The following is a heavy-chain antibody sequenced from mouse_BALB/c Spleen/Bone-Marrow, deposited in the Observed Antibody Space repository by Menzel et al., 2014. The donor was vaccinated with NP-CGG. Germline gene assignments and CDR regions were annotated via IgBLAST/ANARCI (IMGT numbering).Heavy chain of an antibody. Sequence: DVQLVESGGGLVQPGGSLKLSCAASGFDFSRYWMTWVRQAPGKGLEWIGEINPDSNTINYTPSLKDKFIISRDNAKNTLYLQMSKVRSEDTALYYCAKNYYYGYVAYWGQGTLVTVSA. CDR2: INPDSNTI. J-gene: IGHJ3*01. CDR3: AKNYYYGYVAY. CDR1: GFDFSRYW. D-gene: IGHD1-2*01. V-gene: IGHV4-1*02.